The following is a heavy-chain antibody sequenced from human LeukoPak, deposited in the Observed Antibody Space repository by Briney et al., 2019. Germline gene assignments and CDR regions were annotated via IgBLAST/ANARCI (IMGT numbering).Heavy chain of an antibody. CDR2: IADNGAT. V-gene: IGHV3-23*01. Sequence: TGGSLRLSCEASGFTSSRTAMTWVRQAPGKGLEWVSGIADNGATYYADSVKGRFIISRDNSKNTLYLQMDSLRAEDTALYFCAKVGVEFHYYYYMDVWGKGTTVAVSS. CDR3: AKVGVEFHYYYYMDV. D-gene: IGHD3-3*01. J-gene: IGHJ6*03. CDR1: GFTSSRTA.